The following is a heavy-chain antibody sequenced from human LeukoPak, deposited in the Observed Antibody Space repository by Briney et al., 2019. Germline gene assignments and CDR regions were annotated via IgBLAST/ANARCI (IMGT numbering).Heavy chain of an antibody. CDR3: AKYRSRVQSSGWSFDY. CDR1: GFRFSSFA. J-gene: IGHJ4*02. Sequence: GGSLRLSCATSGFRFSSFAMSWVRQAPGKGLEWVSGVNGDGDKTDYADSVKGRFTISRDTSKNALHLQMTSVRADDTAVYYCAKYRSRVQSSGWSFDYWGQGTLVTVSS. D-gene: IGHD6-19*01. V-gene: IGHV3-23*01. CDR2: VNGDGDKT.